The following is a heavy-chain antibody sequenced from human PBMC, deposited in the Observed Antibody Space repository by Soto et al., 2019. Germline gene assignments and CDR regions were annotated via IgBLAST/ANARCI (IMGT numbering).Heavy chain of an antibody. CDR3: AKDLSSGWWGYYFDY. D-gene: IGHD6-19*01. J-gene: IGHJ4*02. CDR1: GFTFSSYA. V-gene: IGHV3-23*01. Sequence: TGGSLRLSCAASGFTFSSYAMSWVRQAPGKGLEWVSAISGSGGSTYYADSVKGRFTISRDNSKNTLYLQMNSLRAEDTAVYYCAKDLSSGWWGYYFDYWGQGTLVTVSS. CDR2: ISGSGGST.